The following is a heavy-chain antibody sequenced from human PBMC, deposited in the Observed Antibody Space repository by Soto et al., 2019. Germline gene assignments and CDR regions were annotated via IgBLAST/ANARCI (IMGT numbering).Heavy chain of an antibody. J-gene: IGHJ5*02. V-gene: IGHV3-23*01. Sequence: EVQLLESGGGLVQPGGSLRLSCAASGFTFSSYAMSWVRQAPGKGLEWVSAISGSGGSTYYADSVKGRFTISRDNSKNTLYLQMNSLRAEDTAVYYCAKDDFTMFGVVSDWFDPWGQGTLVTVSS. CDR3: AKDDFTMFGVVSDWFDP. CDR2: ISGSGGST. CDR1: GFTFSSYA. D-gene: IGHD3-3*01.